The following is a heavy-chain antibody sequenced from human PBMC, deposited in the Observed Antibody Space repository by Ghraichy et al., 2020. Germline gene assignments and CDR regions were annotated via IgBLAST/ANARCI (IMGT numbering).Heavy chain of an antibody. J-gene: IGHJ6*03. CDR1: GFTFGDYA. CDR3: TRVKVDTAMLNEGYYYYYMDV. CDR2: IGSKAYGGTT. Sequence: GGSLRLSCTASGFTFGDYAMSWVRQAPGKGLEWVGFIGSKAYGGTTEYAASVKGRFTISRDDSKSIAYLQMNSLKTEDTAVYYCTRVKVDTAMLNEGYYYYYMDVWGKGTTVTVSS. D-gene: IGHD5-18*01. V-gene: IGHV3-49*04.